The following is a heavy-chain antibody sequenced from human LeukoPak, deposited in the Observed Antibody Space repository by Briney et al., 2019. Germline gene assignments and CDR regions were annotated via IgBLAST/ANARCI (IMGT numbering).Heavy chain of an antibody. J-gene: IGHJ4*02. CDR2: IYISGSA. Sequence: PSETLSLTCSVSGGSISNGSYYWSWIRQPAGKGLEWIGRIYISGSASYNPSLKSRVTFSVDTSKNQFSLKLTSVTAADTAVYYCARGVAAAGPGGQWLVDFDYWGQGTLVTVSS. D-gene: IGHD6-13*01. CDR3: ARGVAAAGPGGQWLVDFDY. V-gene: IGHV4-61*02. CDR1: GGSISNGSYY.